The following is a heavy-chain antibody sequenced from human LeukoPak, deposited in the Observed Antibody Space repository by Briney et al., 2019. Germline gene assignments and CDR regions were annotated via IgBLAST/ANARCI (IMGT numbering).Heavy chain of an antibody. Sequence: PGGSLRLSCAASGFTFNDYWMTWVRQAPGKGLEWASSISSSSSYIYYADLVKGRFTISRDNAKKSLYLQMNSLRAEDTAVYYCARDHSSSWNYFDYWGQGTLVTVSS. CDR2: ISSSSSYI. D-gene: IGHD6-13*01. CDR3: ARDHSSSWNYFDY. CDR1: GFTFNDYW. J-gene: IGHJ4*02. V-gene: IGHV3-21*01.